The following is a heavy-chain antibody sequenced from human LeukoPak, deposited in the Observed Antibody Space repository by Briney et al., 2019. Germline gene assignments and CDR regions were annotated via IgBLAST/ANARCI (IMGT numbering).Heavy chain of an antibody. CDR3: ARHGYDVLSGLFDY. J-gene: IGHJ4*02. Sequence: SETLSLTCAVYGGSFSGYYLSWIRQPPGKGLEWTGEINHSGSTYYNPSLKSRVTISIDTSKDQFSLKLTSVTAADTAIFYCARHGYDVLSGLFDYWGQGSLVTVSS. CDR1: GGSFSGYY. CDR2: INHSGST. D-gene: IGHD3-3*01. V-gene: IGHV4-34*01.